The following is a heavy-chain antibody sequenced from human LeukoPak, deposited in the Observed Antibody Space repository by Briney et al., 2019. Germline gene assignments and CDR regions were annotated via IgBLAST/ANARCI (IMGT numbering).Heavy chain of an antibody. CDR3: AIGEPGFIWSVRYFDL. V-gene: IGHV3-23*01. CDR1: GFTFSNHA. Sequence: GGSLRLSCAASGFTFSNHAMSWVRQAPGEGLEWVSGISGSSGSTHYADSVTGRFTISRDNSDNTLYAQMISLRVDDTAVYYCAIGEPGFIWSVRYFDLWGRGTLVTVSS. CDR2: ISGSSGST. D-gene: IGHD3/OR15-3a*01. J-gene: IGHJ2*01.